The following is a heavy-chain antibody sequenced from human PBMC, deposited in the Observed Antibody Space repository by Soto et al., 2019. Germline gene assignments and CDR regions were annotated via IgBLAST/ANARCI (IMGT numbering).Heavy chain of an antibody. CDR1: GGSISSSSYY. CDR2: IYYSGST. CDR3: ASLYGNYYYYMDV. Sequence: PSETLSLTCTVSGGSISSSSYYWGWIRQPPGKGLEWIGSIYYSGSTYYNPSLKNRVTISVDTSKNQLSMKLSSVTAADKAVYYCASLYGNYYYYMDVWGKGTTVTVSS. J-gene: IGHJ6*03. V-gene: IGHV4-39*01. D-gene: IGHD2-2*02.